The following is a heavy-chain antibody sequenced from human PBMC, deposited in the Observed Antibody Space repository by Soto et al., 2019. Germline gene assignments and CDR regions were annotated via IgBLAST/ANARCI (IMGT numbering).Heavy chain of an antibody. CDR2: INPSGGTA. CDR3: ARDYLSSKLSLSYFDF. D-gene: IGHD2-2*01. Sequence: QVQLVQSGAEVTRPGASVKVSCKASGYSFISHYIHWVRQAPGQGLEWMGLINPSGGTATPAQKFQGRVTMTRDTSTSTVYMELTILRSEDAAVYYCARDYLSSKLSLSYFDFWGQGTLVTVSS. V-gene: IGHV1-46*01. J-gene: IGHJ4*02. CDR1: GYSFISHY.